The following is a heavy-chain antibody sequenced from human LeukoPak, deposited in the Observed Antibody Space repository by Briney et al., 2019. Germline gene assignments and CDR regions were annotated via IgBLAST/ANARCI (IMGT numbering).Heavy chain of an antibody. CDR1: GFTFSSYS. D-gene: IGHD2-2*01. CDR2: ISSSSSII. CDR3: ARDFGGIGYCSSTSCFPLDY. V-gene: IGHV3-48*01. J-gene: IGHJ4*02. Sequence: GGSLRLSCAASGFTFSSYSMNWVRQAPGKGLEWVSHISSSSSIIYYADSVKGRFTISRDNAKNSLYLQVNSLRAEDTAVYYCARDFGGIGYCSSTSCFPLDYWGQGILVTVSS.